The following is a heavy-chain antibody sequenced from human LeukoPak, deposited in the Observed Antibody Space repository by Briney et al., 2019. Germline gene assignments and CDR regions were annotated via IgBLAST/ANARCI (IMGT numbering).Heavy chain of an antibody. V-gene: IGHV1-46*01. CDR3: ARDGWSYGDTADGY. Sequence: ASVKVSCKASGGTFSSYAISWVRQAPGQGLEWMGIINPSGGSTSYAQKFQGRVTMTRDTSTSTVYMELSSLRSEDTAVYYCARDGWSYGDTADGYWGQGTLVTVSS. J-gene: IGHJ4*02. D-gene: IGHD5-18*01. CDR1: GGTFSSYA. CDR2: INPSGGST.